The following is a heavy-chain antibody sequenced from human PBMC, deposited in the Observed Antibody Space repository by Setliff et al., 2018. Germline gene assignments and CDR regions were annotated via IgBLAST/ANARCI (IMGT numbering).Heavy chain of an antibody. CDR2: ISYDGFKI. D-gene: IGHD6-19*01. CDR3: AREGSIGWSQYFHH. Sequence: PGGSLRLSCTASGFTFGHYNMNWVRQAPGRGLEWVTFISYDGFKIYYAESVKGRFTISRDISTNTLFLEIDSLRSEDTGLYYCAREGSIGWSQYFHHWGQGTPVTVSS. CDR1: GFTFGHYN. J-gene: IGHJ1*01. V-gene: IGHV3-30*03.